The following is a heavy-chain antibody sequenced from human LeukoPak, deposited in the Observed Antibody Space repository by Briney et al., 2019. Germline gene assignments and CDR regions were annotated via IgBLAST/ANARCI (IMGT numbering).Heavy chain of an antibody. J-gene: IGHJ3*02. D-gene: IGHD3-3*01. CDR2: ISGDGGST. V-gene: IGHV3-43*02. CDR1: GFTFDDYA. CDR3: AKILGITIFGVVGAHAFDI. Sequence: GGSLRLSCAASGFTFDDYAMHWVRQAPGKGPEWVSLISGDGGSTYYADSVKGRFTISRDNSKNSMYLQMNSLRTEDTALYYCAKILGITIFGVVGAHAFDIWGQGTMVTVSS.